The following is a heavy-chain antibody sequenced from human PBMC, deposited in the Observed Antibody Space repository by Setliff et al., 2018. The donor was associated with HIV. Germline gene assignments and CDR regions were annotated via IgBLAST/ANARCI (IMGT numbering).Heavy chain of an antibody. Sequence: SETLSLTCIVSHGSISSTSHYWGWVRQSPGRRLEWIGSIYYSGRTYYNPSLKSRLTISVDTSKNQFSLRLTSVTAADTAVYYCARVRDYGGNFFDYWGQGTLVTVSS. J-gene: IGHJ4*02. CDR3: ARVRDYGGNFFDY. CDR1: HGSISSTSHY. CDR2: IYYSGRT. D-gene: IGHD4-17*01. V-gene: IGHV4-39*07.